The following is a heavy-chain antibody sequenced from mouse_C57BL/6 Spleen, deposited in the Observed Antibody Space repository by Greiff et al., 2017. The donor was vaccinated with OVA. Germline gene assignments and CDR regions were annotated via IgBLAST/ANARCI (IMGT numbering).Heavy chain of an antibody. CDR1: GFTFTDYY. V-gene: IGHV7-3*01. CDR2: IRNKANGYTT. Sequence: EVQLVESGGGLVQPGGSLSLSCAASGFTFTDYYMSWVRQPPGKALEWLGFIRNKANGYTTEYSASVKGRFTISRDNSQRILYLQMNALRAEDSATFYCARYSGEGYYFDHWGQGTTLTVSS. CDR3: ARYSGEGYYFDH. J-gene: IGHJ2*01.